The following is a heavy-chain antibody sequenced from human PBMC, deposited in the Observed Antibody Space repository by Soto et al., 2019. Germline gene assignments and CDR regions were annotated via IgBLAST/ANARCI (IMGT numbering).Heavy chain of an antibody. Sequence: PGGSLRLSCAASGFTFSAYAMTWVRQAPRKGLEWVSVISGSAGATYYADSVKGRFTISRDNSKNTLYLQRNSLRAEDTAVYYCARGLEYAGMDVWGQGTTVTVSS. V-gene: IGHV3-23*01. CDR1: GFTFSAYA. J-gene: IGHJ6*02. CDR2: ISGSAGAT. CDR3: ARGLEYAGMDV. D-gene: IGHD2-2*01.